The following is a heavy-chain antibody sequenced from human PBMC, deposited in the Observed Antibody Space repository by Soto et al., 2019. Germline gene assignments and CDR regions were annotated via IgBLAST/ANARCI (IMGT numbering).Heavy chain of an antibody. CDR1: GGSISSSNW. J-gene: IGHJ4*02. V-gene: IGHV4-4*02. CDR3: AIFSNFDY. CDR2: IYHSGST. Sequence: ASETLSLTCAVSGGSISSSNWWSWVRQPPGKGLEWIGEIYHSGSTNYNPSLKSRVTISVDNSENTVDLQMNSLRIEDTAVYYCAIFSNFDYWAQGTLVTVSS.